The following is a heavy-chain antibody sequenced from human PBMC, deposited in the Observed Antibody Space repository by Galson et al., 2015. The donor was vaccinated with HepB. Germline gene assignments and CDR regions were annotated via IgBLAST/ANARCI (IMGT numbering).Heavy chain of an antibody. CDR2: IKSKTDYGTT. J-gene: IGHJ5*02. V-gene: IGHV3-15*07. CDR3: TKEVYDFWTAYSLPGWFDP. D-gene: IGHD3-3*01. CDR1: GFTFSNAW. Sequence: SLRLSCAASGFTFSNAWMNWVRQAPGKGLEWVGRIKSKTDYGTTDYAAPVKGRFTISRDDSKNTLYLQMNSLKTEDTAVCYCTKEVYDFWTAYSLPGWFDPWGQGTLVTVSS.